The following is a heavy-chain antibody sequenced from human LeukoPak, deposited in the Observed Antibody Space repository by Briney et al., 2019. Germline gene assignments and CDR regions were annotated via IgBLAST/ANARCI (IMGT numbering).Heavy chain of an antibody. J-gene: IGHJ5*02. CDR2: IWHDGSKR. D-gene: IGHD3-22*01. CDR3: TRGADTSEHFSWLDL. CDR1: GFTFSYYG. Sequence: PGRSLRLSCAASGFTFSYYGMQWVRQAPGKGLEWVALIWHDGSKRYYADSVKGRFTISRDNSKNILYLQMTSLRAEDTAVYYCTRGADTSEHFSWLDLWGQGTLVTVSS. V-gene: IGHV3-33*01.